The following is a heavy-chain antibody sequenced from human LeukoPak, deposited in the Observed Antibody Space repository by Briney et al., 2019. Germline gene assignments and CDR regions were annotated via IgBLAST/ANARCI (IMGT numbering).Heavy chain of an antibody. D-gene: IGHD3-10*01. CDR3: AKDPTPLIWFGELPRFDY. J-gene: IGHJ4*02. CDR2: IYTSGST. Sequence: SETLSLTCTVSGGSISSYYWSWIRQPAGKGLEWIGRIYTSGSTNYNPSLKSRVTMSVDTSKNQFSLKLSSVTAADTAVYYCAKDPTPLIWFGELPRFDYWGQGTLVTVSS. CDR1: GGSISSYY. V-gene: IGHV4-4*07.